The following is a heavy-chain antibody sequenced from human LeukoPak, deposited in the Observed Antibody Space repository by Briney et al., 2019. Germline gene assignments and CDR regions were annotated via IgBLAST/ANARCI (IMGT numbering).Heavy chain of an antibody. CDR2: ISYDGSNK. D-gene: IGHD2-2*01. V-gene: IGHV3-30-3*01. Sequence: GRSLRLSCAASGFTFSSYAMHWVRQAPGKGLEWVAVISYDGSNKYYADSVKGRFTISGDNSKNTLYLQMNSLRAEDTAVYYCARDQGYCSSTSCYLSLGDYWGQGTLVTVSS. J-gene: IGHJ4*02. CDR3: ARDQGYCSSTSCYLSLGDY. CDR1: GFTFSSYA.